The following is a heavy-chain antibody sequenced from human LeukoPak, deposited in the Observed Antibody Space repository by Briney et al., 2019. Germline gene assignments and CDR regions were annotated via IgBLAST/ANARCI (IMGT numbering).Heavy chain of an antibody. Sequence: SETLSLTCTVSGGSISSYYWSWIRQPPGKWLEWIGEINHSGSTNYNPSLKSRVTISVDTSKNQFSLKLSSVTAADTAVYYCARGGHSSSWYLRYYYYMDVWGKGTTVTVSS. CDR2: INHSGST. V-gene: IGHV4-34*01. D-gene: IGHD6-13*01. J-gene: IGHJ6*03. CDR1: GGSISSYY. CDR3: ARGGHSSSWYLRYYYYMDV.